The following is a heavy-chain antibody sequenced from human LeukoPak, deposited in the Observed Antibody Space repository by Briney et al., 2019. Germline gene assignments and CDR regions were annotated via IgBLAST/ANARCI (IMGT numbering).Heavy chain of an antibody. CDR2: IRTKAYGGTT. CDR3: TRGDSSGYYNPTDY. CDR1: GFTFGDYA. Sequence: PGGSLRLSCTTSGFTFGDYAMSWVRQAPGKGLEWVGFIRTKAYGGTTEYAASVKGRFTISRDDSKSIAYLQMNSLKTEDTAVYYCTRGDSSGYYNPTDYWGQGTLLTVSS. J-gene: IGHJ4*02. D-gene: IGHD3-22*01. V-gene: IGHV3-49*04.